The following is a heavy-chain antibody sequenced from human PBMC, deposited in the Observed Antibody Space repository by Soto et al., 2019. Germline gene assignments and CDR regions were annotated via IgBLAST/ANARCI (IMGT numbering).Heavy chain of an antibody. CDR1: GGSMSSTTFY. J-gene: IGHJ4*02. CDR2: VYHTGTP. V-gene: IGHV4-39*01. Sequence: QLQLQESGPGLVKPSETLSLTCTVPGGSMSSTTFYWAWIRQPPGKGLEWIANVYHTGTPYYNPALKSRVTISLDTSKSQGSLRLTSVTDAYTARYYCATNKYFYDRSGYYSIWGQGTTVTVSS. D-gene: IGHD3-22*01. CDR3: ATNKYFYDRSGYYSI.